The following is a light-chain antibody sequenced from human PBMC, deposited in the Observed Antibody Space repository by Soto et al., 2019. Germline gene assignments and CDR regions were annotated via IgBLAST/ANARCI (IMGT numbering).Light chain of an antibody. Sequence: EIVMTQSPATLSVSPGERATLSCRARQSVSSNLAWYQQKPGQAPRLLIYGASTRATGIPARFSGSGSGTEFTLTISSLQSEDFAVYYCQQYNNWPPGTFGPGTKVDIQ. CDR1: QSVSSN. CDR2: GAS. V-gene: IGKV3-15*01. CDR3: QQYNNWPPGT. J-gene: IGKJ3*01.